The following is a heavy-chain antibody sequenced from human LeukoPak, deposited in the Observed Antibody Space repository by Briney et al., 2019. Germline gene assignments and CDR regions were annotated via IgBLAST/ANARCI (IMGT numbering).Heavy chain of an antibody. CDR3: ARGRMGGRPFDY. J-gene: IGHJ4*02. D-gene: IGHD3-16*01. V-gene: IGHV1-18*01. CDR1: GYTFTTYG. CDR2: ISSYNGNT. Sequence: ASVRVSCKASGYTFTTYGITWVRQAPGQGLEWMGWISSYNGNTNYAPKFQGRVTMTTDTSTSTAYMELSRLRSDDTAVYYCARGRMGGRPFDYWGQGTLVTVSS.